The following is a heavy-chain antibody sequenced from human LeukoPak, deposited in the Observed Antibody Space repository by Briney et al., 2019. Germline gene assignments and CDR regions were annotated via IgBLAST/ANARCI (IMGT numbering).Heavy chain of an antibody. J-gene: IGHJ3*02. Sequence: PGGSLRLSCGASGFTFSSYWMHWVRQAPGKGLVWVSRINNDGSSTSYADSVQGRFTISRDNAKNTLYLQMNSLRAEDTAVYYCARTTSMSCVGDAFDIWGQGTMVTVSS. D-gene: IGHD2-15*01. V-gene: IGHV3-74*01. CDR2: INNDGSST. CDR3: ARTTSMSCVGDAFDI. CDR1: GFTFSSYW.